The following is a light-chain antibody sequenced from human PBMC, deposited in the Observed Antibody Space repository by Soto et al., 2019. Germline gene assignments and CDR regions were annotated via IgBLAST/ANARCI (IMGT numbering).Light chain of an antibody. CDR2: DLT. V-gene: IGLV2-14*03. CDR3: ISYTNTNTYV. CDR1: SSDVGGYNF. Sequence: QSVLTQPASVSGSPGQSITISCTGTSSDVGGYNFVSWYQHHPAKAPKLMIYDLTYRPSGVSNRFSGSKSGNTAYLTISGLQAEDEADYYCISYTNTNTYVFGTGTEVTVL. J-gene: IGLJ1*01.